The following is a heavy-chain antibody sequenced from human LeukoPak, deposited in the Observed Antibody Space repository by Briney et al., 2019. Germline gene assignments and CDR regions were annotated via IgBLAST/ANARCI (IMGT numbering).Heavy chain of an antibody. D-gene: IGHD5-24*01. CDR2: IYYSGST. J-gene: IGHJ4*02. CDR3: ARGAPYGYNPHENYFDY. Sequence: SSETLSLTCTVSGGSISSYYCSWIRQPPGKGLEWIGYIYYSGSTNYNPSLKSRVTISVDTSKNQFSLKLSSVTAADTAVYYCARGAPYGYNPHENYFDYWGQGTLVTVSS. CDR1: GGSISSYY. V-gene: IGHV4-59*08.